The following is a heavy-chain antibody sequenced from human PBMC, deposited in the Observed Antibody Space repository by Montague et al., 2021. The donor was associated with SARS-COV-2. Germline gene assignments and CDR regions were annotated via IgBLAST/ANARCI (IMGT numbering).Heavy chain of an antibody. J-gene: IGHJ5*02. Sequence: TLSLTCTVSGGSISSYYWSWIRQPPGKGLEWIGYTYYSGSTNYNPSLKSRVAISVDTSKNQFSLKLSSVTAADTAVYYCARVSRITIFGVVGWFDPWGQGTLVTVSS. CDR2: TYYSGST. V-gene: IGHV4-59*01. CDR1: GGSISSYY. D-gene: IGHD3-3*01. CDR3: ARVSRITIFGVVGWFDP.